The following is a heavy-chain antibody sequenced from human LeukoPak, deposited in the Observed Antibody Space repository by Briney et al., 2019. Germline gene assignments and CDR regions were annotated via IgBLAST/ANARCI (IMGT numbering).Heavy chain of an antibody. Sequence: PGGSLRLSCAASGFTFSSYEMNWVRQAPGKGLEWVANIKQDGSEKYYVDSVKGRFTISRDNAKNSLYLQMNSLRAEDTAVYYCARDYRVPPRRDGYKYYFDYWGQGTLVTVSS. D-gene: IGHD5-24*01. CDR1: GFTFSSYE. V-gene: IGHV3-7*03. J-gene: IGHJ4*02. CDR3: ARDYRVPPRRDGYKYYFDY. CDR2: IKQDGSEK.